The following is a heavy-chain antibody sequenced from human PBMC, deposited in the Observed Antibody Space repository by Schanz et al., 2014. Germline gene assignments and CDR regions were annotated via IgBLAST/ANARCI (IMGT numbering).Heavy chain of an antibody. V-gene: IGHV1-18*01. D-gene: IGHD6-19*01. CDR3: ARGGYSSGWYDRDIAHFDY. J-gene: IGHJ4*02. Sequence: VQSVHSGTEVQKLGASVKVSCQTSGYTFTAYGINWVRQAPGQGLEWIGWISAQTGDTRYAQKMQGRVTMTTDTSTSTAYMELRSLRSDDTAVYYCARGGYSSGWYDRDIAHFDYWGQGTLXTVSS. CDR1: GYTFTAYG. CDR2: ISAQTGDT.